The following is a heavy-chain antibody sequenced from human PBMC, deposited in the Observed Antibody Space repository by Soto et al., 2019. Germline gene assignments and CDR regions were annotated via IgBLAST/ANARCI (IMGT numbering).Heavy chain of an antibody. V-gene: IGHV4-34*01. CDR2: INHSGST. CDR1: GGSFSGYY. CDR3: ARVREKGTENNGYYYYMDV. D-gene: IGHD1-1*01. J-gene: IGHJ6*03. Sequence: ETLSLTCAVYGGSFSGYYWSWIRQPPGKGLEWIGEINHSGSTNYNPSLKSRVTISVDTSKNQFSLKLSSVTAADTAVYYCARVREKGTENNGYYYYMDVWGKGTTVTVSS.